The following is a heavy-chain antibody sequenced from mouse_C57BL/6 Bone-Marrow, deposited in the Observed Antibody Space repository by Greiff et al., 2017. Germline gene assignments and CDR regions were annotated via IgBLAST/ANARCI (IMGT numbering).Heavy chain of an antibody. CDR1: GYTFTSYG. CDR3: ARSGIYYGGSYWYCDV. J-gene: IGHJ1*03. D-gene: IGHD1-1*01. CDR2: IYPRSGNT. V-gene: IGHV1-81*01. Sequence: QVQLQQSGAELARPGASVKLSCKASGYTFTSYGISWVKQRTGQGLEWIGEIYPRSGNTYYNEKFKGKATLTEDQSSSTAYMEVRSLTSGDSAVYFCARSGIYYGGSYWYCDVWGTATTVTAAS.